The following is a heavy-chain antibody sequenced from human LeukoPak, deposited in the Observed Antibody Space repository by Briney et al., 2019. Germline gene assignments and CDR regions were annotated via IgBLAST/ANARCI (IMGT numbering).Heavy chain of an antibody. CDR3: ARAYADSGDYEVY. V-gene: IGHV3-23*01. Sequence: GGSLRLSCAASGFTFSSYAMSWVRQAPGKGLECVSAIGGSGSRRYHADSVKGRFTISRDNSRNTLYLQMNSLRAEDTAVYYCARAYADSGDYEVYWGQGTLVTVSS. CDR2: IGGSGSRR. J-gene: IGHJ4*02. D-gene: IGHD4-17*01. CDR1: GFTFSSYA.